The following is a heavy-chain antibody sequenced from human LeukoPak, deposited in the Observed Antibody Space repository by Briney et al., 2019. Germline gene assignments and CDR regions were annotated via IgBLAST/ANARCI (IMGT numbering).Heavy chain of an antibody. V-gene: IGHV4-59*01. CDR1: GGSISSYY. D-gene: IGHD3-10*01. Sequence: PSETLSLTCTVSGGSISSYYWSWIRQPPGKGLEWIGYIYYGGSTNYNPSLKSRVTISVDTSKNQFSLKLSSVTAADTAVYYCARDMATRFDPWGQGTLVTVSS. J-gene: IGHJ5*02. CDR2: IYYGGST. CDR3: ARDMATRFDP.